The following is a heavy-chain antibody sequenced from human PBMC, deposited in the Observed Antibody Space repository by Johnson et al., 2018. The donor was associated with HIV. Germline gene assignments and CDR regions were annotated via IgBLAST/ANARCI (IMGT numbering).Heavy chain of an antibody. V-gene: IGHV3-9*01. CDR2: ISWNSGSI. CDR3: ARGGKRVMAAFDI. CDR1: GFTFDDYA. Sequence: VESGGGLVQPGRSLRLSCAASGFTFDDYAMHWVRQAPGKGLEWVSGISWNSGSIGYADSVKGRFTISRDNAKNSVHLQMNSLRPEDTAVYYCARGGKRVMAAFDIWGQGTMVTVSS. D-gene: IGHD3-16*01. J-gene: IGHJ3*02.